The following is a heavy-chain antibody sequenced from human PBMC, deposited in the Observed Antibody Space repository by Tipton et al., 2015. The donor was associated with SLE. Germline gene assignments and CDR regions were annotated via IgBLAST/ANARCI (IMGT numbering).Heavy chain of an antibody. V-gene: IGHV3-7*01. Sequence: QLVQSGGGLVQPGGSLRLSCAASGFTFSSYWMSWVRQAPGKGLEWVANIKQDGSEKYYVDSVKGRFTISRDNAKNSLYLQMNSLRAEDTAVYYCARDQFEILWGYWYFDLWGRGTLVTVSS. CDR2: IKQDGSEK. CDR3: ARDQFEILWGYWYFDL. D-gene: IGHD3-10*01. J-gene: IGHJ2*01. CDR1: GFTFSSYW.